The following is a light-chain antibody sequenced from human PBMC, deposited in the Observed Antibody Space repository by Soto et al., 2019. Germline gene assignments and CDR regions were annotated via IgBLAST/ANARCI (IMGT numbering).Light chain of an antibody. J-gene: IGKJ1*01. CDR3: QQYYNWRPR. CDR1: QGASSS. Sequence: EVVMTQSPATLSVSPGDTATLSCRASQGASSSLAWYQQKSGQAPRLLIYGASTRATGVPARFSGSGSGTEFTLTISRLQSEDFAVYYCQQYYNWRPRFGQGTKVDIK. CDR2: GAS. V-gene: IGKV3-15*01.